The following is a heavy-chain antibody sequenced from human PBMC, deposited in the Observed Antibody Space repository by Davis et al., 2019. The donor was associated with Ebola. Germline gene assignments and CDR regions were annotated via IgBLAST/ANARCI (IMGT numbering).Heavy chain of an antibody. CDR3: AKDYSWDY. J-gene: IGHJ4*02. V-gene: IGHV3-23*01. CDR1: GFTFSSYA. CDR2: ISGSGGST. Sequence: GESLKISCAASGFTFSSYAMSWVRQAPGKGLEWVSAISGSGGSTYYADSVKGRFTISRDNSKNTLYLQMNSLRAQDTAVYYCAKDYSWDYWGQGTLVTVSS. D-gene: IGHD2-15*01.